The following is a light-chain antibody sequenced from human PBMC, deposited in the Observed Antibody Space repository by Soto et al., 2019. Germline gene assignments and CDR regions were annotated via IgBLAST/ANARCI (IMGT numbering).Light chain of an antibody. CDR2: DAS. V-gene: IGKV3-11*01. Sequence: EIVLTQSPATLSFSPGERATLSCRASRSVRSYVAWSQQKPGQAPRLLIYDASNRAAGIPARFSGSGSEADFTLTISNLEPEDFAVYYCQQRYAWPPITFGQGTRLEIK. CDR3: QQRYAWPPIT. J-gene: IGKJ5*01. CDR1: RSVRSY.